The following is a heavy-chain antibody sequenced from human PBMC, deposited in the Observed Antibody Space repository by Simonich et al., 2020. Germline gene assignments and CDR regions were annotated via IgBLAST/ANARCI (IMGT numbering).Heavy chain of an antibody. V-gene: IGHV1-24*01. CDR1: GYTLTALS. D-gene: IGHD3-10*01. CDR3: ATRNTMGSGSYYYYYYGMDV. J-gene: IGHJ6*02. Sequence: QVQLVQSGAEVKKPGASVKVSCKVSGYTLTALSMHWVRQAPGKGLEWKGGFDPEDGETIYAQKCQGRVTMTEDTSTDTAYMELSSLRSEDTAVYYCATRNTMGSGSYYYYYYGMDVWGQGTTVTVSS. CDR2: FDPEDGET.